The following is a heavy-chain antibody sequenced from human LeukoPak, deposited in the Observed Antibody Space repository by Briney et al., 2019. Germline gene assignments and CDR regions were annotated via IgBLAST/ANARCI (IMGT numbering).Heavy chain of an antibody. V-gene: IGHV4-61*02. D-gene: IGHD6-6*01. CDR3: ARGAYSSSSGRFDP. J-gene: IGHJ5*02. CDR1: GGSISSGSYY. CDR2: IYTSGST. Sequence: SQTLSLTCTVSGGSISSGSYYWSWIRQPAGKGLEWIGRIYTSGSTNYNPSLKSRVTISVDTSKNQFSLKLSSVTAADTAVYYCARGAYSSSSGRFDPWGQGTLVTVSS.